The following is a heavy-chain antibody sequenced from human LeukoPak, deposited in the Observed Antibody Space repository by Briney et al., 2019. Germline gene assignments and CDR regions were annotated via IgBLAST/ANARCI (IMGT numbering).Heavy chain of an antibody. J-gene: IGHJ4*02. CDR1: GFTFRNYA. CDR3: AKGPERSDRGYSDY. V-gene: IGHV3-23*01. D-gene: IGHD1-14*01. Sequence: GGSLRLSCAASGFTFRNYAMSWVRQAPGKGLEWVSGIDPSGTYTYYADSVKGRFTISGDNSKNTLYLQLNSLRAEDTAAYYCAKGPERSDRGYSDYWGQGTLVTVSS. CDR2: IDPSGTYT.